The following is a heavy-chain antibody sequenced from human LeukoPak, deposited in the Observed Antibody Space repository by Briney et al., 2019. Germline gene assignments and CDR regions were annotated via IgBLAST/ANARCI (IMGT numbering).Heavy chain of an antibody. V-gene: IGHV4-34*01. D-gene: IGHD2-21*02. CDR1: GGPFSGYF. J-gene: IGHJ4*02. Sequence: SETLSLSCAVYGGPFSGYFWTWIRQPPEKGLEWIGEITHSGSTNYNPSLKGRVTISADTSKNQFSLKLSSVTAADTAVYYCATYCGGDCYFDYWGQGTLVTVSS. CDR3: ATYCGGDCYFDY. CDR2: ITHSGST.